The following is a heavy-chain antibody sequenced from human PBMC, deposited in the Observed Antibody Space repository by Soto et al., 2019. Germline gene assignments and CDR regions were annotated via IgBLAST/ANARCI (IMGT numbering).Heavy chain of an antibody. Sequence: PSETLSLTCAVYGGSFINHYWSWIRQPPGKGLEWIGEINHSGITNYNPSPKSRVTISVDKSKNQFSLKLSSVTAADTAVYYCARATKLIAAEEGWFDPWGQGTLVTVS. V-gene: IGHV4-34*01. CDR2: INHSGIT. D-gene: IGHD6-13*01. CDR1: GGSFINHY. J-gene: IGHJ5*02. CDR3: ARATKLIAAEEGWFDP.